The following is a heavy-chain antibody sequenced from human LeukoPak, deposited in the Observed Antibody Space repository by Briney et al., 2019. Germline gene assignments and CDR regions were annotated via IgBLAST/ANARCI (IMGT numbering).Heavy chain of an antibody. CDR2: IYNSASNT. Sequence: GGSLRLSCAASGFAFSDHYMSWIRQTPGKGLEWVSYIYNSASNTYYADSVKGRFTISRDNAKNVLYLQMNNLRVEDTAVYYCARGHYGLDVWGQGTTVTVSS. CDR1: GFAFSDHY. CDR3: ARGHYGLDV. V-gene: IGHV3-11*01. J-gene: IGHJ6*02.